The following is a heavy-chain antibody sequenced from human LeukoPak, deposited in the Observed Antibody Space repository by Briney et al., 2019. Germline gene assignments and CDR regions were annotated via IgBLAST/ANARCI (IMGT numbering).Heavy chain of an antibody. J-gene: IGHJ4*02. D-gene: IGHD3-10*01. Sequence: GGSLRLSCAASGFTFSNAWMSWVRQAPGKGLEWVGRIKSKTDGGTTDYAAPVKGRFTISRDDSKNTLYLQMNSLKTEDTAVYYCTPTDFYGSGANYWGQGTLVTVSS. CDR1: GFTFSNAW. CDR2: IKSKTDGGTT. V-gene: IGHV3-15*01. CDR3: TPTDFYGSGANY.